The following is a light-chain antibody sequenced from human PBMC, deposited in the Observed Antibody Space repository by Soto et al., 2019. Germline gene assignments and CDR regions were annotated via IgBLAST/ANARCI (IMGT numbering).Light chain of an antibody. CDR2: EVS. V-gene: IGLV2-18*01. J-gene: IGLJ3*02. CDR1: SSDVGDYNR. CDR3: SLYASSGSWV. Sequence: QSALTQPPSVSGSPGQSVTISCTGTSSDVGDYNRVSWYQQPPGTAPKLMIYEVSNRPSGVPDRFSGSKSGNTASLTISGLQAEDEADYYCSLYASSGSWVFGGGTQLTVL.